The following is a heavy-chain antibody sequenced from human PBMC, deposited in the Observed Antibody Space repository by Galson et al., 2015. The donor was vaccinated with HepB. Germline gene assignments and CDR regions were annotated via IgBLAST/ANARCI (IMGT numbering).Heavy chain of an antibody. CDR1: GFTFSSYD. D-gene: IGHD6-13*01. CDR2: IGTAGDP. Sequence: SLRLSCAASGFTFSSYDMHWVRQATGKGLEWVSAIGTAGDPYYPGSVKGRFTISRENAKNSLYLQMNSLRAGDTAVYYCARGRGSSSWFLDAFDIWGQGTMVTVSS. V-gene: IGHV3-13*05. CDR3: ARGRGSSSWFLDAFDI. J-gene: IGHJ3*02.